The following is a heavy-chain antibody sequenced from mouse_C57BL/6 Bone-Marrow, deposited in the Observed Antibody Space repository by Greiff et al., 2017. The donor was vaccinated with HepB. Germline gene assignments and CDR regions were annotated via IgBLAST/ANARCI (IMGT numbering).Heavy chain of an antibody. Sequence: DVKLVESGGGLVKPGGSLKLSCAASGFTFSDYGMHWVRQAPEKGLEWVAYISSGSSTIYYAETVKGRFTISRDNSKNTLFRQMTSLSSEDTAMYYCARVRQNGGYLCYFDYWGQGTTLTVSS. D-gene: IGHD2-3*01. CDR1: GFTFSDYG. CDR2: ISSGSSTI. CDR3: ARVRQNGGYLCYFDY. J-gene: IGHJ2*01. V-gene: IGHV5-17*01.